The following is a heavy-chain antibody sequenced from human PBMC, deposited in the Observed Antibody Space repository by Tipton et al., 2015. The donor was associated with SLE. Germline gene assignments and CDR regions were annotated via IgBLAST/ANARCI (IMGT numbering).Heavy chain of an antibody. CDR1: GGSFSGYY. V-gene: IGHV4-34*09. J-gene: IGHJ4*02. D-gene: IGHD5-18*01. CDR2: IHHSGTT. Sequence: LRLSCAVYGGSFSGYYGSWIRHHPGKGLEWIGSIHHSGTTHYNPSLKSRFIISVDTSKNRFSLEVSSVTAADTALYYCATRGYYQWDPFEYWGQGALVTVSS. CDR3: ATRGYYQWDPFEY.